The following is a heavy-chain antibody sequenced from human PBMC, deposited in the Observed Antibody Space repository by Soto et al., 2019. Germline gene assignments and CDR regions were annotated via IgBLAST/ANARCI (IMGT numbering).Heavy chain of an antibody. D-gene: IGHD1-26*01. CDR1: GYNFMRYG. CDR2: INVDNGET. J-gene: IGHJ5*02. Sequence: QVQLVQSGAEVKKPGASVKVSCKASGYNFMRYGFTWVRQAPGQGLEWMGWINVDNGETKYPQKIQGRVTMTTDTSTSTVHMELRSLTSDDTAVYYCARWISGGYSDLFDPWGHGTLVTVSS. V-gene: IGHV1-18*04. CDR3: ARWISGGYSDLFDP.